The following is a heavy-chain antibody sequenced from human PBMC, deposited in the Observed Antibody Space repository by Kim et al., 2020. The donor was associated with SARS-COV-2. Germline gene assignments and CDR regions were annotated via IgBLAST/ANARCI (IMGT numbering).Heavy chain of an antibody. J-gene: IGHJ5*02. D-gene: IGHD3-10*01. CDR1: GFTFSSYS. Sequence: GGSLRLSCAASGFTFSSYSMNWVRQAPGEGLEWVSSISSSSSYIYYADSVKGRFTISRDNAKNSLYLQMNSLRAEDTAVYYCARDRETRYYYGSGGWFDPWGQGTLVTVSS. CDR2: ISSSSSYI. CDR3: ARDRETRYYYGSGGWFDP. V-gene: IGHV3-21*01.